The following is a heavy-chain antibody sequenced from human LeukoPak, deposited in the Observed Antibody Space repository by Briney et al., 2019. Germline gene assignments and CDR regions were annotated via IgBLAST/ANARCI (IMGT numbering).Heavy chain of an antibody. Sequence: GGSLRLSCVASGFTFSTYEMNWIRQAPGKGLEWVSYISGSGRTTYYADSVKDRFTSSRDNAKNSLYLQMNSLRAEDTAIYYCTRGSGSYFYWGQGTLVTVSS. CDR1: GFTFSTYE. V-gene: IGHV3-48*03. D-gene: IGHD3-10*01. CDR2: ISGSGRTT. J-gene: IGHJ4*02. CDR3: TRGSGSYFY.